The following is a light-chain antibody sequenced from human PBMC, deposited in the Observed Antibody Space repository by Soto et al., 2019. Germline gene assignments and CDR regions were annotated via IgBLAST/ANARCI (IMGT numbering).Light chain of an antibody. CDR2: AVS. CDR3: QQSYSIPVT. Sequence: DIHMTQSPSSLSASVGYRFTITCRAEQSTTTYLNWYQQKPGKAPKLLMYAVSILQSGVPSRFSGSGSGTDFTLTISSLQPEDFETYYCQQSYSIPVTFGQGTRLEIK. CDR1: QSTTTY. J-gene: IGKJ5*01. V-gene: IGKV1-39*01.